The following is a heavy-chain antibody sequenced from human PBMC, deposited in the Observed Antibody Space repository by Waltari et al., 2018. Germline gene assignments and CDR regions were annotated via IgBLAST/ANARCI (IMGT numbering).Heavy chain of an antibody. CDR2: IYYRGST. J-gene: IGHJ4*02. CDR3: ARSAAAGPFDY. D-gene: IGHD6-13*01. V-gene: IGHV4-59*11. CDR1: GGSISSHY. Sequence: QVQLQESGPGLVKPSETLSLTCTVSGGSISSHYWSWIRQPPGKGLEWIGYIYYRGSTNYNPSLKSRVTISVDTSKNQCALKLSSVTAADTAVYYCARSAAAGPFDYWGQGTLVTVSS.